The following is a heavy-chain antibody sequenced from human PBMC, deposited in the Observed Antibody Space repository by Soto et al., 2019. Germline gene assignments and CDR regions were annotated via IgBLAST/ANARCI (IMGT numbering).Heavy chain of an antibody. Sequence: GGSLRLSCAASGFTFSSYAMHWVRQAPGKGLEWVAVKSYDGSNKYYAVSVKCRFTISRDNSKNTLYLQMNSLIAEDTAVYYCSRLNGYCVRTNCHGYYGMDVWGQGTTVTVSS. J-gene: IGHJ6*02. V-gene: IGHV3-30-3*01. CDR1: GFTFSSYA. D-gene: IGHD2-2*03. CDR3: SRLNGYCVRTNCHGYYGMDV. CDR2: KSYDGSNK.